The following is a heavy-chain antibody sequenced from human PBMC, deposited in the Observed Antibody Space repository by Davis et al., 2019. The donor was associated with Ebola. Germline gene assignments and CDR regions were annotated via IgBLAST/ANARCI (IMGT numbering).Heavy chain of an antibody. Sequence: GESLKISCAASGFTFSSYSMNWVRQAPGKGLEWVSSISSSSSYIYYADSVKGRFTISRDNAKNSLYLQMNSLRAEDTAVYYCARDLYYYDSSGYYYVAFGYWGQGTLVTVSS. J-gene: IGHJ4*02. D-gene: IGHD3-22*01. CDR3: ARDLYYYDSSGYYYVAFGY. CDR1: GFTFSSYS. V-gene: IGHV3-21*01. CDR2: ISSSSSYI.